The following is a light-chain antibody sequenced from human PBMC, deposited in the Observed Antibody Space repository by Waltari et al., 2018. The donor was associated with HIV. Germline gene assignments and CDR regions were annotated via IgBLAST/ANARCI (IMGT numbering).Light chain of an antibody. Sequence: SYVLTQPPSVSVAPGKTARITCGGNKIGSKSGHWYQQKPGQAPVLVVYDDSDRPAGIPERFSGSNSGNTATLTISRVEAGDEADYFCQVWDSSSDHRGVFGGGTKLTVL. J-gene: IGLJ3*02. CDR2: DDS. V-gene: IGLV3-21*03. CDR1: KIGSKS. CDR3: QVWDSSSDHRGV.